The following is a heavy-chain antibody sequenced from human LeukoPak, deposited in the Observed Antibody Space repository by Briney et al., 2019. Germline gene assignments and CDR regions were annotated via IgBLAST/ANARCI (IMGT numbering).Heavy chain of an antibody. V-gene: IGHV7-4-1*02. CDR3: ARFRGDCSGGTCTFDY. J-gene: IGHJ4*02. Sequence: ASVTVSCTASGYTLTSYAMNWVRQAPGQGLEWMGWINTKTGNPTYVQGFTGRFGFSLDTSVNTAYLQISNLKAEDTAVYYCARFRGDCSGGTCTFDYWGQGTLVTVSS. D-gene: IGHD2-15*01. CDR2: INTKTGNP. CDR1: GYTLTSYA.